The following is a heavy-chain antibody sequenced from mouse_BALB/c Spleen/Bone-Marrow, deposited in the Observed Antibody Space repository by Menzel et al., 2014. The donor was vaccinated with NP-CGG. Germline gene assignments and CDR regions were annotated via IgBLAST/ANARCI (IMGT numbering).Heavy chain of an antibody. CDR3: ARAPLLRLRNYFDY. Sequence: VKLVEPGAELAKPGASVKMSCKASGYTFTSYWMHWVKQRPGQGPEWIGYINPNTGYTEYNQKFKDKATLTADKSSSTAYMQLSSLTSEDSAVYYCARAPLLRLRNYFDYWGQGTTLTVSS. CDR1: GYTFTSYW. CDR2: INPNTGYT. D-gene: IGHD1-2*01. V-gene: IGHV1-7*01. J-gene: IGHJ2*01.